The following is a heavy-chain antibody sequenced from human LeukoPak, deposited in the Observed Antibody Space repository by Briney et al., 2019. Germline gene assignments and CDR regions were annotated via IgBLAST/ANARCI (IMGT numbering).Heavy chain of an antibody. CDR1: GFTFSSYW. V-gene: IGHV3-74*01. D-gene: IGHD6-13*01. CDR2: INSDGSST. CDR3: AKAAAGTEYYFEY. J-gene: IGHJ4*02. Sequence: HPGGSLRLSCAASGFTFSSYWMHWVRQAPGKGLVWVSRINSDGSSTSYADSVKGRFTISRDNAKNTLYLQMNSLRAEDTAVYYCAKAAAGTEYYFEYWGQGTLVTVSS.